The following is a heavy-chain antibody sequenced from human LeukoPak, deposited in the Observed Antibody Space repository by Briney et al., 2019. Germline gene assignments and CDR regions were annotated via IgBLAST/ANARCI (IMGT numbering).Heavy chain of an antibody. Sequence: SETPSLTCAVYGGSFSGYYWSWIRQPPGKGLEWIGEINHSGSTNYNPSLKSRVTISVDTSKNQFSLKLSSVTAADTAVYYCARRRSGEMNYWGKGTLVTVSS. J-gene: IGHJ4*02. V-gene: IGHV4-34*01. CDR2: INHSGST. D-gene: IGHD5-24*01. CDR3: ARRRSGEMNY. CDR1: GGSFSGYY.